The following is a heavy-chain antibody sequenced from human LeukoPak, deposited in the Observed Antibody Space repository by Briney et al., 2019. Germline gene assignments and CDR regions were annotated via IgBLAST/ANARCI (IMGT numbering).Heavy chain of an antibody. CDR2: INHSGST. CDR1: GGSFSGYY. CDR3: ARGRVNSGYVPSRSPLDY. D-gene: IGHD5-12*01. J-gene: IGHJ4*02. V-gene: IGHV4-34*01. Sequence: SVTLSLTCAVYGGSFSGYYWSWIRQPPGKGLEWIGEINHSGSTNYNPSLKSRVTISVDTSKNQFSLKLSSVTAADTAVYYCARGRVNSGYVPSRSPLDYWGQGTLVTVSS.